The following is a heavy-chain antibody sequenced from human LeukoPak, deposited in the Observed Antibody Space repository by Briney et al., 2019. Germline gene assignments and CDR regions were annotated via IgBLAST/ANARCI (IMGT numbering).Heavy chain of an antibody. J-gene: IGHJ4*02. V-gene: IGHV4-4*07. CDR2: IYTSGST. D-gene: IGHD3-22*01. Sequence: SETLSLTCTVSGGSISSYYWSWIRQPAGKGLEWIGRIYTSGSTNYNPSLKSRVTMSVDTSKNQFSLKLSSATAADTAVYYCARDEGGYYDSSGYYFDYWGQGTLVTVSS. CDR3: ARDEGGYYDSSGYYFDY. CDR1: GGSISSYY.